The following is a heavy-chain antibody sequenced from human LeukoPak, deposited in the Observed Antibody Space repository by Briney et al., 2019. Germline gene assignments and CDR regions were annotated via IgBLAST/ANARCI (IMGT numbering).Heavy chain of an antibody. CDR3: AKDRYSSAFYYYYGLDV. Sequence: PGGSLRLSCAASGFTFSGYSMSWVRQAPGKGLEWVSAISGTGELTYFADSVKGRFTISRDNSKNTVYLQLNSLGAEDTALYYCAKDRYSSAFYYYYGLDVWGQGTTVTVSS. CDR2: ISGTGELT. J-gene: IGHJ6*02. V-gene: IGHV3-23*01. D-gene: IGHD4-11*01. CDR1: GFTFSGYS.